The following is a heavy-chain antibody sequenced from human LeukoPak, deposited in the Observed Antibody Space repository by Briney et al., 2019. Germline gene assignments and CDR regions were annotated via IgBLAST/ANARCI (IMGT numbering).Heavy chain of an antibody. CDR3: ARDLSGAWDS. V-gene: IGHV3-48*04. Sequence: GGSLRLSCAASGFTFSSYSMNWVRQAPGKGLEWVSYISSSSSTIYYADSVKGRFTISRDNAKRTLYLQMHSLRAEDTAMYYCARDLSGAWDSWGQGTLVTVSS. J-gene: IGHJ4*02. CDR2: ISSSSSTI. CDR1: GFTFSSYS. D-gene: IGHD1-26*01.